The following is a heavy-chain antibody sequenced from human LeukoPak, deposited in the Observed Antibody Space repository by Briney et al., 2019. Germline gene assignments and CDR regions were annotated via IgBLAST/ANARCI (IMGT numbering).Heavy chain of an antibody. CDR2: ISSSSSTI. V-gene: IGHV3-48*04. Sequence: PGGSLRLSCAASGFTFSSYSMNWVRQAPGKGLEWVSYISSSSSTIYYADSVKGRFTISRDNAKNSLYLQMNSLRAEDTAVYYCARGDYGGYYYYGMDVWGQGTTVTVSS. CDR1: GFTFSSYS. D-gene: IGHD4-23*01. CDR3: ARGDYGGYYYYGMDV. J-gene: IGHJ6*02.